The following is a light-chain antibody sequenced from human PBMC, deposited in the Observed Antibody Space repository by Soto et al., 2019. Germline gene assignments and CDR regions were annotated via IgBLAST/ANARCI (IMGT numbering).Light chain of an antibody. Sequence: EIVMTQSPAILSLSSGERATLSCRASQRVDSSLAWYQQTPGQAPRLLIHGASTRAPGVPARFSGNGSGTEFTLTISSLQSEDFGVYYCQRYYKWPRTFGQGTKVDIK. CDR3: QRYYKWPRT. CDR2: GAS. CDR1: QRVDSS. J-gene: IGKJ1*01. V-gene: IGKV3-15*01.